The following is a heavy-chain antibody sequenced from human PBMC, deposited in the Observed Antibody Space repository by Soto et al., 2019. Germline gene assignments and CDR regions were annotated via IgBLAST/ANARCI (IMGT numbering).Heavy chain of an antibody. D-gene: IGHD2-15*01. CDR2: VTSGGGTI. Sequence: GGSLRLSCAASGFTFSSFNMNWVRQAPGKGLEWVSFVTSGGGTIYYADSVKGRFTISRDNAKYSLYLQMNSLRAEDTALYYCARRLGYCSGGSCPTDYWGQGTLVTVSS. V-gene: IGHV3-48*01. CDR1: GFTFSSFN. J-gene: IGHJ4*02. CDR3: ARRLGYCSGGSCPTDY.